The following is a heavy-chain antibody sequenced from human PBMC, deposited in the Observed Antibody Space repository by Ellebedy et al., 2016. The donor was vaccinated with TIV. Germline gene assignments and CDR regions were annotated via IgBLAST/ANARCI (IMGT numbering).Heavy chain of an antibody. CDR3: AREKSGHKWNDGFDS. CDR1: GFAFSGFA. V-gene: IGHV3-21*01. D-gene: IGHD1-1*01. J-gene: IGHJ4*02. Sequence: PGGSLRLSCATSGFAFSGFAMNWVRQAPGKGLEWVSSIGAGGSDVFYTDSVRGRFAISRDDAKTSIYLQMNRLRAEDTAVYYCAREKSGHKWNDGFDSWGQGTLVTVSS. CDR2: IGAGGSDV.